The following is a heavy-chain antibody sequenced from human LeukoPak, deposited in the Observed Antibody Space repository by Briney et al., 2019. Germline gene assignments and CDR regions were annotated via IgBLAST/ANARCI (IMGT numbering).Heavy chain of an antibody. CDR1: GVSFSGYY. CDR3: ARNLAYSYGHYYFDY. V-gene: IGHV4-34*01. CDR2: INHSGST. Sequence: SETLSLTCAVYGVSFSGYYWSRIRQPPGKGLEWIGEINHSGSTNYNPSLKSRVTISVDTSKNQFSLKLSSVTAADTAVYYCARNLAYSYGHYYFDYWGQGTLVTVSS. J-gene: IGHJ4*02. D-gene: IGHD5-18*01.